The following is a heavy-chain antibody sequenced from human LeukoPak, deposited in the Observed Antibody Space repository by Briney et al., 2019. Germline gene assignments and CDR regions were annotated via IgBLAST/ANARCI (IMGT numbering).Heavy chain of an antibody. CDR1: GFTFSSYW. CDR3: AIDSSYYYGSGSYWDY. V-gene: IGHV3-7*01. Sequence: GGSLRLSCAASGFTFSSYWMSWVRQAPGKGLEWVANIKKDGSEKYYVDSVKGRFTISRDNAKNSLYLQMNSLRAEDTAVYYCAIDSSYYYGSGSYWDYWGQGTLVTVSS. J-gene: IGHJ4*02. D-gene: IGHD3-10*01. CDR2: IKKDGSEK.